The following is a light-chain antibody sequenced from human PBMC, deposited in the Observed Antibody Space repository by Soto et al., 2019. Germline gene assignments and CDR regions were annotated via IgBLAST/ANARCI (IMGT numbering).Light chain of an antibody. J-gene: IGLJ1*01. CDR1: SSDLAIYNY. Sequence: QSALTQPASVSGSPGQSITISCTGTSSDLAIYNYVSWYQQQPGKAPKLMIYQVTNRPSGVSNRFSGPRSGNTASLTISGLQAEDEADYYCSSYTDSSNYVFGTGTQLTVL. CDR3: SSYTDSSNYV. CDR2: QVT. V-gene: IGLV2-14*01.